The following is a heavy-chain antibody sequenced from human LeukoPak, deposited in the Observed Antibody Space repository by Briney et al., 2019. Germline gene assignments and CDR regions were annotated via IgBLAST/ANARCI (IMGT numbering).Heavy chain of an antibody. V-gene: IGHV4-30-4*08. J-gene: IGHJ4*02. CDR1: GGSVNSGGYY. CDR2: FYSTGST. D-gene: IGHD3-10*01. CDR3: ARAGYYHRAFDY. Sequence: PSQTLSLTCTVSGGSVNSGGYYWSWIRQHPGKGLEWIGYFYSTGSTYYNPSLKSRVTISVDMSRNQFSLKLSSVIAADTAVYYCARAGYYHRAFDYWGQGTLVTVSS.